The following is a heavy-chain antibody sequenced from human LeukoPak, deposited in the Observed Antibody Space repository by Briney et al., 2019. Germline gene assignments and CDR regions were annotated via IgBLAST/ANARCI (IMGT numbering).Heavy chain of an antibody. D-gene: IGHD6-13*01. CDR2: LYYSGSA. Sequence: SHTLSLTCTVSGGSISSGDYYWSWIRQPPGKGLEWIGYLYYSGSAYYNPSLKSRVALSVDTSKNQFSLKLTSVTAADTAVYYCARDSSSWGGFDYWGQGTLVTVSS. V-gene: IGHV4-30-4*08. CDR1: GGSISSGDYY. J-gene: IGHJ4*02. CDR3: ARDSSSWGGFDY.